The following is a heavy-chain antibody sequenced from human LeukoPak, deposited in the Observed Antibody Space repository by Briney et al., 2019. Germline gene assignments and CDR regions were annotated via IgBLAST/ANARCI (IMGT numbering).Heavy chain of an antibody. CDR1: GGTFSSYA. J-gene: IGHJ4*02. CDR2: IIPIFGTA. V-gene: IGHV1-69*13. D-gene: IGHD3-22*01. CDR3: ARGYRRGGYYYDSSGLDY. Sequence: ASVKVSCKDSGGTFSSYAISWVRQAPGQGLEWMGGIIPIFGTANYAQKFQGRVTITADESTSTAYMELSSLRSEDTAVYYCARGYRRGGYYYDSSGLDYWGQGTLVTVSS.